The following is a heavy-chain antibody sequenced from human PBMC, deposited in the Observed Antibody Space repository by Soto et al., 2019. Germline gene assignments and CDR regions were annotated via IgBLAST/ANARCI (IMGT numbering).Heavy chain of an antibody. V-gene: IGHV4-59*01. CDR2: IYYSGST. CDR1: GASISSYY. J-gene: IGHJ4*02. D-gene: IGHD6-19*01. CDR3: VRGSGWYFY. Sequence: SETQSLTSSVSGASISSYYCTWIRQTPGKGLEWIGYIYYSGSTNYNPSLESRVIISVDTSKNQFSLKLTSVTAADTAVYYCVRGSGWYFYWGQGTLVTVSS.